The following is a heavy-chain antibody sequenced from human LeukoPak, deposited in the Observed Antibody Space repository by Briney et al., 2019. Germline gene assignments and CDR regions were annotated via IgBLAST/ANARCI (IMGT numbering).Heavy chain of an antibody. CDR3: ARAVVLRFLERLNPSDY. V-gene: IGHV3-30-3*01. Sequence: GGSLRLSCAASGFTFSSYAMHWVRQAPGKGLEWVAVISYDGSNKYYADSVKGRFTISRDNSKNTLYLQMNSLRAEDTAVYYCARAVVLRFLERLNPSDYWGQGTLVTVSS. CDR1: GFTFSSYA. J-gene: IGHJ4*02. CDR2: ISYDGSNK. D-gene: IGHD3-3*01.